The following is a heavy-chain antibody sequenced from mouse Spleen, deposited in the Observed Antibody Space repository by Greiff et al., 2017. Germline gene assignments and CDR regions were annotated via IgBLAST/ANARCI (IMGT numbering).Heavy chain of an antibody. CDR1: GFNINNTY. V-gene: IGHV14-3*01. CDR3: ARGLLYYDGSMDYFDY. D-gene: IGHD1-1*01. Sequence: VQLQQSVAELVRPGASVKLSCTASGFNINNTYMHWVKQRPEQGLEWIGRIDPANGNTKYAPKFQGKATITADTSSNTAYLQLSSLTSEDTSNYCCARGLLYYDGSMDYFDYWGQGATLTFSS. CDR2: IDPANGNT. J-gene: IGHJ2*01.